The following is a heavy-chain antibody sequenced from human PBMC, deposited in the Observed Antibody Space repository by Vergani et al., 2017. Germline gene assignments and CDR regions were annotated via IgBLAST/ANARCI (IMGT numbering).Heavy chain of an antibody. CDR1: GGTFRSSA. CDR3: ARESDCSGGSCYDY. Sequence: QVLLIQSGAEVQKPGSSVKVSCKASGGTFRSSAFIWVRLAPGQGLEWMGGIIPIFGTANYAQKFQGRVTITADESTSTAYMELSSLRSEDTAVYYCARESDCSGGSCYDYWGQGTLVTVSS. V-gene: IGHV1-69*12. J-gene: IGHJ4*02. D-gene: IGHD2-15*01. CDR2: IIPIFGTA.